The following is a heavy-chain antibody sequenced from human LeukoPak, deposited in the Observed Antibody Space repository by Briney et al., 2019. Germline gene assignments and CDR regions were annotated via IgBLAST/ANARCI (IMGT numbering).Heavy chain of an antibody. J-gene: IGHJ4*02. V-gene: IGHV3-66*01. CDR3: ARDRGGYCSSTSCYTNFDY. CDR2: LYSSGTT. CDR1: GFTVSTKY. D-gene: IGHD2-2*02. Sequence: PGGSLRLSCVVSGFTVSTKYMNWVRQAPGKGLEWVSVLYSSGTTYYADSVKGRFSISRDSSENTLYLQMNSLRVEDTGVYYCARDRGGYCSSTSCYTNFDYWGQGTLVTVSS.